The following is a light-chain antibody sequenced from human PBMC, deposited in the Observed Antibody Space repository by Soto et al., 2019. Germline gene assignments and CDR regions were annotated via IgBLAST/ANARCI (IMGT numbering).Light chain of an antibody. CDR1: SSNTGAGYD. Sequence: QTVVTQPPSVSGAPGQRVTISCTGSSSNTGAGYDVHWYQQLPGTAPKLLIYGNSNRPSGVPDRFSGSKSGTSASLAITGLLAEDEADYYCQSYDSSLSGSVFGGGTKLTVL. CDR3: QSYDSSLSGSV. CDR2: GNS. V-gene: IGLV1-40*01. J-gene: IGLJ2*01.